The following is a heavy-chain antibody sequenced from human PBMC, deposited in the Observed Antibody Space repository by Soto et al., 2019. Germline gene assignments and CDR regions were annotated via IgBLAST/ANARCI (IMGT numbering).Heavy chain of an antibody. Sequence: QVQLVQSGAEVKKPGASVKVSCKASGYIFTAYSMHWVRQAPGQGLEWMGVVNPSGGSTNYAQKFQGRITMTRDTSTSTVYMDLSSLTSEDTAVYYCAREENCSDGICNSEYFQRWDQGTLVTVSS. V-gene: IGHV1-46*01. CDR2: VNPSGGST. CDR1: GYIFTAYS. CDR3: AREENCSDGICNSEYFQR. D-gene: IGHD2-15*01. J-gene: IGHJ1*01.